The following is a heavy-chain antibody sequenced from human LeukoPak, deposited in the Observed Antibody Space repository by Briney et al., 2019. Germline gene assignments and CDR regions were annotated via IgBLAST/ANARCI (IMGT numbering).Heavy chain of an antibody. Sequence: GGSLRLSCAGSGFILGGYNMNGVRRAPGKGGEGFSYISASGGNMFYADSVKGRFTISRDNAKNSVYLQMNSLRAEDTAVYYCASRRSGWPNDAFDIWGQGTMVTVTS. CDR2: ISASGGNM. D-gene: IGHD6-19*01. CDR1: GFILGGYN. CDR3: ASRRSGWPNDAFDI. J-gene: IGHJ3*02. V-gene: IGHV3-48*01.